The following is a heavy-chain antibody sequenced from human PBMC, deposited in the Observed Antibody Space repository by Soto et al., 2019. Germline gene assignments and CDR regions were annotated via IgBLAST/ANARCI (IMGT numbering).Heavy chain of an antibody. J-gene: IGHJ5*02. Sequence: PSETLSLTCTVSGGSISGYYWSWIRQPPGKGLEWIGYIYYTGTTNYNPSLKSRVTISIDTSKNQFSLKLSSVTAADRGVYHCASHFGSGSYSWFDPWGLGTLVTVS. CDR2: IYYTGTT. D-gene: IGHD3-10*01. CDR3: ASHFGSGSYSWFDP. CDR1: GGSISGYY. V-gene: IGHV4-59*12.